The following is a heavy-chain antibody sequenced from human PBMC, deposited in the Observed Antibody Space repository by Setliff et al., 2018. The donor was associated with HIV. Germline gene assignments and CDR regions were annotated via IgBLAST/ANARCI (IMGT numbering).Heavy chain of an antibody. J-gene: IGHJ4*02. CDR3: AHRKYDNAWLNLDY. V-gene: IGHV2-5*01. Sequence: SGPTLVNLTHTLTLTCIFPGFSLTTSGVGVAWIRQPPGKALEWLATIDWTDDKHYNMSLNTRLTIAKDTSKNQVVLTLVNVDAIDTATYFCAHRKYDNAWLNLDYWGPGTLVTVSS. D-gene: IGHD6-19*01. CDR2: IDWTDDK. CDR1: GFSLTTSGVG.